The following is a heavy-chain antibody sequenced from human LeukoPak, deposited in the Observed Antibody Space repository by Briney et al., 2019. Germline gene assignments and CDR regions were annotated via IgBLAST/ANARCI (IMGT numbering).Heavy chain of an antibody. CDR2: IIPILGIA. J-gene: IGHJ5*02. CDR1: GGTFSSYA. CDR3: ARADKDTAMGP. Sequence: ASVKVSCKASGGTFSSYAISWVRQAPGQGLEWMGRIIPILGIANYAQKFQGRVTITADKSTSTAYMELSSLRSEDTAVYYCARADKDTAMGPWGQGTLVTVSS. D-gene: IGHD5-18*01. V-gene: IGHV1-69*04.